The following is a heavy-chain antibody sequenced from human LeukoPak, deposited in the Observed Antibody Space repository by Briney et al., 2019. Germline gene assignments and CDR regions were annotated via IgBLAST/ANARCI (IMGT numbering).Heavy chain of an antibody. V-gene: IGHV3-48*01. CDR2: ISTSGSNI. J-gene: IGHJ4*02. CDR1: GFTFSSYW. Sequence: GGSLRLSCAASGFTFSSYWMTWVRQAPGKGLEWVSYISTSGSNIYYADSVRGRFSISRDNAKNSLYLQMNSLRAEDTAVYYCSTAKFDYWGQGTLVTVSS. CDR3: STAKFDY.